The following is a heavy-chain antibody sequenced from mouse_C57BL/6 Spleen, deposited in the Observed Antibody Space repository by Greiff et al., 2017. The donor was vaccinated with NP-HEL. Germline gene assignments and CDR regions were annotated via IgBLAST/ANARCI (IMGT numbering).Heavy chain of an antibody. V-gene: IGHV1-69*01. J-gene: IGHJ4*01. CDR3: ARWLLPAMDY. CDR1: GYTFTSYW. Sequence: QVQLQQSGAELVMPGASVKLSCKASGYTFTSYWMHWVKQRPGQGLEWIGEIDPSDSYTNYNQKFKGKSTLTVDKSSSTAYMQLSSLTSEDSAVYYCARWLLPAMDYWGQGTSVTVSS. D-gene: IGHD2-3*01. CDR2: IDPSDSYT.